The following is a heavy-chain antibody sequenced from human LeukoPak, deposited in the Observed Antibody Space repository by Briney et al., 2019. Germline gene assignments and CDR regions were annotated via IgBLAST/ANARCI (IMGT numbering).Heavy chain of an antibody. V-gene: IGHV1-46*01. CDR3: ASLYCSSTSCYTSDAFDI. CDR1: GYTFTGYY. Sequence: ASVKVSCKASGYTFTGYYMHWVRQAPGQGLEWMGIINPSGGSTSYAQKFQGRVTMTRDTSTSTVYMELSSLRSEDTAVYYCASLYCSSTSCYTSDAFDIWGQGTMVTVSS. CDR2: INPSGGST. D-gene: IGHD2-2*02. J-gene: IGHJ3*02.